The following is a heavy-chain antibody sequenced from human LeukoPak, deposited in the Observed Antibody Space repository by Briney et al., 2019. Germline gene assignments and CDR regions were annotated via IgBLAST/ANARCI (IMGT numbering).Heavy chain of an antibody. D-gene: IGHD3-10*01. V-gene: IGHV3-49*04. Sequence: SLRLSCTGSGFTFGDYAMSWVRQAPGKGLEWVGFIRSKAYGGTTEYAASVKGRFTISRDDSKSIAYLQMNSLEIEDTAVYYCSRNYVSGSYAFDIWGQGTMVTVSS. CDR2: IRSKAYGGTT. CDR1: GFTFGDYA. CDR3: SRNYVSGSYAFDI. J-gene: IGHJ3*02.